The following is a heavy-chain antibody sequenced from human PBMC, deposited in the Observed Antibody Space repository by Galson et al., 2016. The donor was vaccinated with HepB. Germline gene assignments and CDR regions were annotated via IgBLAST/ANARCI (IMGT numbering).Heavy chain of an antibody. Sequence: SVKVSCKASGYTFTNNGISWVRQAPGQGLEWMGWISAHSGSTNYAQKFQGRLTLTKDTSASTVYMELRSLRFDDTAMYYWARDRDAALDYWGQGALVTVSS. D-gene: IGHD6-13*01. V-gene: IGHV1-18*01. CDR1: GYTFTNNG. J-gene: IGHJ4*02. CDR2: ISAHSGST. CDR3: ARDRDAALDY.